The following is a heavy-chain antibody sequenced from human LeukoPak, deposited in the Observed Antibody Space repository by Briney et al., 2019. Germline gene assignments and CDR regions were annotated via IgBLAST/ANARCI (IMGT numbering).Heavy chain of an antibody. D-gene: IGHD2-15*01. Sequence: SETLSLPCTVSGGSISSYYWSWIRQPPGKGLEWIGYIYTSGSTNYNPSLKSRVTISVDTSKNQFSLKLSSVTAADTAVYYCARQRYCSGGSCYYNWFDPWGQGTLVTVSS. CDR3: ARQRYCSGGSCYYNWFDP. J-gene: IGHJ5*02. CDR1: GGSISSYY. CDR2: IYTSGST. V-gene: IGHV4-4*09.